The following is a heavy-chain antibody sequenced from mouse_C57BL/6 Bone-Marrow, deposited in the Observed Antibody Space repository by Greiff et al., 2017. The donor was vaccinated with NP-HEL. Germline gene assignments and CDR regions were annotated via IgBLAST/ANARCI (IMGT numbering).Heavy chain of an antibody. J-gene: IGHJ4*01. CDR3: ARGISPYYAMDY. V-gene: IGHV1-69*01. CDR1: GYTFTSYW. CDR2: IDPSDSYT. Sequence: VQLQQSGAELVMPGASVKLSCKASGYTFTSYWMHWVKQRPGQGLEWIGEIDPSDSYTNYNQKFKGKSTLTVDKSSSTAYMQLSSLTSEDSAVYYCARGISPYYAMDYWGQGTSVTVSS.